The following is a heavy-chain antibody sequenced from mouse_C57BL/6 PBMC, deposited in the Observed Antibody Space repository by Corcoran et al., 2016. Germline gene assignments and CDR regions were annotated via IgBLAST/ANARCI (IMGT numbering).Heavy chain of an antibody. V-gene: IGHV1-26*01. Sequence: EVQLQQSGPELVKPGASVKISCKASGYTFTDYYMNWVKQSHGKSLEWIGDINPNNGGTSYNQKFKGKATLTVDKSSSTAYMELRSLTSEDSAVYYCARPRSSSYGFAYWGQGTLVTVSA. CDR2: INPNNGGT. D-gene: IGHD1-1*01. J-gene: IGHJ3*01. CDR1: GYTFTDYY. CDR3: ARPRSSSYGFAY.